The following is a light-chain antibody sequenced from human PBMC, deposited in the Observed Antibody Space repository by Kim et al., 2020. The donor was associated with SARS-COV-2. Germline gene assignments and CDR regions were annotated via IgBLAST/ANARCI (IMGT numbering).Light chain of an antibody. CDR1: QSVSRH. CDR2: GAS. V-gene: IGKV3-15*01. J-gene: IGKJ2*01. Sequence: EILMTQSPATLSVSPGERATLSCRASQSVSRHLAWYQHKPGQAPRLLIYGASTRATGIPARFSGSGSGTEFTLTISSLQSEDFAVYYCQQYNNWPPYTFGQGTKLEI. CDR3: QQYNNWPPYT.